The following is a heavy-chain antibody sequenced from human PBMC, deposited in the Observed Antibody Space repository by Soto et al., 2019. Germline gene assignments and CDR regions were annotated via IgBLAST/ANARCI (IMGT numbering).Heavy chain of an antibody. D-gene: IGHD1-26*01. CDR1: GGSFSGYY. J-gene: IGHJ4*02. CDR2: INHSGST. V-gene: IGHV4-34*01. Sequence: PSETLSLTCAVYGGSFSGYYWSWIRQPPGKGLEWIGEINHSGSTNYNPSLKSRVTISVDTSKNQFSLKLSSVTAADTAVYYCARGGPIVGGTNFHDFDYWGQGTLVTVSS. CDR3: ARGGPIVGGTNFHDFDY.